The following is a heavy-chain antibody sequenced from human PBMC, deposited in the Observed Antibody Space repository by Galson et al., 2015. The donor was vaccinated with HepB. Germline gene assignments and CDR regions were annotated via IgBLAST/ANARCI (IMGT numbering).Heavy chain of an antibody. CDR3: ASLFERGYDWSGV. V-gene: IGHV1-2*02. CDR1: GYTFTGYY. D-gene: IGHD5-12*01. Sequence: SVKVSCKASGYTFTGYYMHWVRQAPGQGLEWMGWINPNSGGTNYAQKFQGRVTMTRDTSISTAYMELSSLKASDTAMYYCASLFERGYDWSGVWGQGTLVTVSS. CDR2: INPNSGGT. J-gene: IGHJ4*02.